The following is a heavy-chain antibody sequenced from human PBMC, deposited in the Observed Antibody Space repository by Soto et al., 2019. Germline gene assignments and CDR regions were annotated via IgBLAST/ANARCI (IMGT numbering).Heavy chain of an antibody. CDR3: ARVSANLEWLLRSIDWFDP. CDR1: GYTFTSYG. D-gene: IGHD3-3*01. CDR2: ISAYNGNT. Sequence: ASVKVSCKASGYTFTSYGISWVRQAPGQGLEWMGWISAYNGNTNYAQKLQGRVTMTTDTSTSTAYMELRSLRSDDTAVYYCARVSANLEWLLRSIDWFDPWGQGTLVTV. J-gene: IGHJ5*02. V-gene: IGHV1-18*04.